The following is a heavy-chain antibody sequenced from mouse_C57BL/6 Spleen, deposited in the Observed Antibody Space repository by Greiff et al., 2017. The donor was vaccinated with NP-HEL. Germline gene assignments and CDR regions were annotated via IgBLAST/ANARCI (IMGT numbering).Heavy chain of an antibody. CDR1: GYTFTSYG. J-gene: IGHJ4*01. V-gene: IGHV1-81*01. CDR3: ARDYGSSYYAMDY. Sequence: QVQLQQSGAELARPGASVKLSCKASGYTFTSYGISWVKQRTGQGLEWIGEIHPRSGNTYYNEKFKGKATLTADKSSSTAYMELRSLTSEDSAVYFCARDYGSSYYAMDYWGQGTSVTVSS. D-gene: IGHD1-1*01. CDR2: IHPRSGNT.